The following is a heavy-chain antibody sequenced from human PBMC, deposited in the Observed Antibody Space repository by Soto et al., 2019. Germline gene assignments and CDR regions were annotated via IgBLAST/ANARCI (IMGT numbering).Heavy chain of an antibody. CDR2: ISGNAGST. D-gene: IGHD2-21*02. CDR3: AKGIHVMVVPGTAYFDS. J-gene: IGHJ4*02. CDR1: GFTFNNYA. V-gene: IGHV3-23*01. Sequence: DVLLSASGGGLVHPGGSLRVSCAASGFTFNNYAMNWVRQIPGKGLEWVSSISGNAGSTWYADSVKGRFTISRDNSRGRVSLQMSGLRADDTAIYYCAKGIHVMVVPGTAYFDSWGRRTLVTVSA.